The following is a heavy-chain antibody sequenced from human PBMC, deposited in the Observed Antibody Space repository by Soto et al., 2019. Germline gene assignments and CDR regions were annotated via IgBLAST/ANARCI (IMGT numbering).Heavy chain of an antibody. CDR1: GFTFSSYA. CDR3: AKGPPPTRPEYYYDSSGYYFDFDY. Sequence: GGSLRLSCAASGFTFSSYAMSWVRQAPGKGLEWVSAISGSGGSTYYADSVKGRFTIPRDNSKNTLYLQMNSLRAEDTAVYYCAKGPPPTRPEYYYDSSGYYFDFDYWGQGTLVTVSS. V-gene: IGHV3-23*01. CDR2: ISGSGGST. D-gene: IGHD3-22*01. J-gene: IGHJ4*02.